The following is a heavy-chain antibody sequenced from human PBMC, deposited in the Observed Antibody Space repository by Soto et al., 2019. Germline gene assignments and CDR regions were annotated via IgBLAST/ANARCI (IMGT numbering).Heavy chain of an antibody. V-gene: IGHV2-5*02. Sequence: QISLKESGPTLVKPTETLKLTCTFSGFSLTTDGEGVGWVCQPPGEALEWLALIYWDDDERYSPSLKTRLTIKKDPTKNHVVLILTNMDPVDTATYYCAHSRNLITEDAQVGDFDYWGQGTLVTVSS. CDR3: AHSRNLITEDAQVGDFDY. D-gene: IGHD3-10*01. CDR1: GFSLTTDGEG. J-gene: IGHJ4*02. CDR2: IYWDDDE.